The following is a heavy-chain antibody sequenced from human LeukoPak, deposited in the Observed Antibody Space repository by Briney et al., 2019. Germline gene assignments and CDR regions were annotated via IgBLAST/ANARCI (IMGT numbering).Heavy chain of an antibody. J-gene: IGHJ4*02. Sequence: GASVKVSCEASGYTFTSYGISWVRQAPGQGLEWMGWISAYNGNTNYAQKLQGRVTMTRDTSTSTVYMELSSLRSGDTAVYYCARFAVHRRLAVAGQFGLDYWGQGTLVTVSS. CDR3: ARFAVHRRLAVAGQFGLDY. CDR2: ISAYNGNT. CDR1: GYTFTSYG. V-gene: IGHV1-18*01. D-gene: IGHD6-19*01.